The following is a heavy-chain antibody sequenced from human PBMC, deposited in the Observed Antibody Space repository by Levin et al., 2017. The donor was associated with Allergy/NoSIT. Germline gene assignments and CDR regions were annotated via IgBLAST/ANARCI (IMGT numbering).Heavy chain of an antibody. V-gene: IGHV4-31*03. CDR2: IYHSGST. CDR1: GGGSMTRGGYY. Sequence: SQTLSLTCTVSGGGSMTRGGYYWSWIRQPPGKGLEWIGYIYHSGSTYYNPSLKSRLTLSVDTSKNHFSLKLNFMTAADTAVYFCARGSYFYGSGSPYFDYWGQGTLVAVSS. D-gene: IGHD3-10*01. CDR3: ARGSYFYGSGSPYFDY. J-gene: IGHJ4*02.